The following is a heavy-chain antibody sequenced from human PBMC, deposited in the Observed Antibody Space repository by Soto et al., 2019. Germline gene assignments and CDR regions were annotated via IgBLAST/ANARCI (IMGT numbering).Heavy chain of an antibody. J-gene: IGHJ4*02. CDR1: EFTFSSYS. D-gene: IGHD2-2*01. CDR3: VRYGYCSDTSCFLDF. V-gene: IGHV3-48*01. Sequence: EVQLVESGGGLVQPGGSLRLSCAASEFTFSSYSMNWVRQAPGKGLEWVSYISSSSSTIYYADSVKGRFTTSRDNAKNSLFLQMNGLRAEDTAVYYCVRYGYCSDTSCFLDFWGPGTLVTVSS. CDR2: ISSSSSTI.